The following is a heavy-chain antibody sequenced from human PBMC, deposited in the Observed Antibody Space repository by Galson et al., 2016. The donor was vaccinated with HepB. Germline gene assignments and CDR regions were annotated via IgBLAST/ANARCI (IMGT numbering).Heavy chain of an antibody. CDR3: ASADRRKLSVYYYFDY. D-gene: IGHD3-10*01. CDR2: FDPEADAP. CDR1: GVSLSELS. J-gene: IGHJ4*01. Sequence: SGKVSCKASGVSLSELSMHWVRLAPGKGLVWVGGFDPEADAPIEAQWFRGRVIMTGDTPTDTATMGLCGLESDDTAVYYCASADRRKLSVYYYFDYWGRGTQITVSS. V-gene: IGHV1-24*01.